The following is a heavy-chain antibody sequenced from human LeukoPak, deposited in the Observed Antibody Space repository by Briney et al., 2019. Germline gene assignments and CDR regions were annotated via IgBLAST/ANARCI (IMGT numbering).Heavy chain of an antibody. CDR3: AKGRWALFDC. CDR2: TYYRSKWYN. V-gene: IGHV6-1*01. J-gene: IGHJ4*02. CDR1: GDXVSSNSAA. Sequence: SQTLSLTCAISGDXVSSNSAAWNWIRQSPSRGLQWLGRTYYRSKWYNDYAISVKSRMTINADTSKNQFSLQLNSVAPEDTAVYYCAKGRWALFDCWGQGTLVIVSS. D-gene: IGHD3-10*01.